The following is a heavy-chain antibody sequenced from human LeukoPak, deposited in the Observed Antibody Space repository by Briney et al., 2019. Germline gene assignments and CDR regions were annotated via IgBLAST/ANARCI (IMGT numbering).Heavy chain of an antibody. Sequence: GGSLRLSCAASGFTFSSYWMSWVRQAPGKGLEWVANIKQDGSEKYYVDSVKGRFTISRDNAKNSLYLQMNSLRAEDTAVYYCARAYSGYDFRDSLGYYYYMDVWGKGTTVTISS. J-gene: IGHJ6*03. V-gene: IGHV3-7*01. D-gene: IGHD5-12*01. CDR3: ARAYSGYDFRDSLGYYYYMDV. CDR1: GFTFSSYW. CDR2: IKQDGSEK.